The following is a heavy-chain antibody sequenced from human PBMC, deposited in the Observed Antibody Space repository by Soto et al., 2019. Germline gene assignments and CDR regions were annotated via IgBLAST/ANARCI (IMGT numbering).Heavy chain of an antibody. D-gene: IGHD3-22*01. CDR3: ASNGGNYYDSFWLDGT. CDR2: IYYSGST. Sequence: QGQLQESVPGLVKPSQTLSLTCTVSGGSISSGGYYWSLIRQHPGKGLEWIGYIYYSGSTYYNPSLKSRVTISVDTSKTQFSLKLSSVTAADTAVYYCASNGGNYYDSFWLDGTWSQGTLVTVS. V-gene: IGHV4-31*03. J-gene: IGHJ4*02. CDR1: GGSISSGGYY.